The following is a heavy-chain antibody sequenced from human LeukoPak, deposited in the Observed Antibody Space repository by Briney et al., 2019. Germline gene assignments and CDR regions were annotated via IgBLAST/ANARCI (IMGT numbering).Heavy chain of an antibody. D-gene: IGHD1-14*01. V-gene: IGHV4-34*01. J-gene: IGHJ6*03. CDR3: ARLPPNQVYYYYMDV. Sequence: SETLSLTCAVYGGSFSGYYWSWIRQPPGKGLEWIGEINHSGSTNYNPSLKSRVTISVDTSKNQFSLKLSSVTAADTAVYYCARLPPNQVYYYYMDVWGKGTTVTVSS. CDR2: INHSGST. CDR1: GGSFSGYY.